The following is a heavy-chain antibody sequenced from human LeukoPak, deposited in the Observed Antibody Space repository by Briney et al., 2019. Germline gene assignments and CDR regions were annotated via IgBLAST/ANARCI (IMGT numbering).Heavy chain of an antibody. CDR3: ANEIRPNDY. Sequence: GGSLRLSRAASEFDFSSHAMTWVRQAPGKGLEWVSAIGISGSKTYYADSVKGRFTISRDNSKNTLYLQMNSLRAEDTAVYYCANEIRPNDYWGQGTQVTVSS. D-gene: IGHD4-17*01. CDR2: IGISGSKT. J-gene: IGHJ4*02. CDR1: EFDFSSHA. V-gene: IGHV3-23*01.